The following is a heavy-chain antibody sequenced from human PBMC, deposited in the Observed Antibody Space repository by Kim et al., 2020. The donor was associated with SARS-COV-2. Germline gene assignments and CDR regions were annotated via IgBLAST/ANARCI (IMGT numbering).Heavy chain of an antibody. CDR3: TTDINYTPDAFDI. J-gene: IGHJ3*02. Sequence: GGSLRLSCAASGFTFSNAWMSWVRQAPGKGLEWVGRIKSKTDGGTTDYAAPVKGRFTISRDDSKNTLYLQMNSLKTEDTAVYYCTTDINYTPDAFDIWGQGTMVTVSS. CDR1: GFTFSNAW. CDR2: IKSKTDGGTT. D-gene: IGHD3-3*01. V-gene: IGHV3-15*01.